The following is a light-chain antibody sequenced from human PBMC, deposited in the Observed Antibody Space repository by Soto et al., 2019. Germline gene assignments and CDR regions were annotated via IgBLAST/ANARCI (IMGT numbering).Light chain of an antibody. J-gene: IGKJ1*01. CDR1: QSISNW. CDR3: EQYDTHST. CDR2: DAS. V-gene: IGKV1-5*01. Sequence: DIQMTQSPSTLSASVGDRVTITCRASQSISNWLAWYQQKPGKAPKLLLFDASRLESGVPSRFSGSGSGTEFTLTISSLQPDDFATYYCEQYDTHSTFGQGTNVEIK.